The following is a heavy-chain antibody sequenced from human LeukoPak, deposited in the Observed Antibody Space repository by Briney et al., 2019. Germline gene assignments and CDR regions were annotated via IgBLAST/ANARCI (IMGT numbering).Heavy chain of an antibody. CDR3: ARDPYYGSGSYSFDP. Sequence: ASLKVSCKASGYTFTGHYMHWVRQDPGQGLEWIGWINPNNGGTNYAQKFQGRVSMTRDTSISTAYMELSRLRSDDTAVYYCARDPYYGSGSYSFDPWGQGTLVTVSS. J-gene: IGHJ5*02. CDR1: GYTFTGHY. CDR2: INPNNGGT. V-gene: IGHV1-2*02. D-gene: IGHD3-10*01.